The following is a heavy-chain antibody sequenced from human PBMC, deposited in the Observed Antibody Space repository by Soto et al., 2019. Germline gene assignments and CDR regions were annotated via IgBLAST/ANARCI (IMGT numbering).Heavy chain of an antibody. CDR2: IIPIFGTA. CDR1: GGTFSSYA. Sequence: GASVKVSCKASGGTFSSYAISWVRQAPGQGLEWMGGIIPIFGTANYAQKFQGRVTITADKSTSTAYMELSSLRSEDTAVYYCATVNPSIADRPVNYWGQGTLVTVSS. D-gene: IGHD6-6*01. J-gene: IGHJ4*01. CDR3: ATVNPSIADRPVNY. V-gene: IGHV1-69*06.